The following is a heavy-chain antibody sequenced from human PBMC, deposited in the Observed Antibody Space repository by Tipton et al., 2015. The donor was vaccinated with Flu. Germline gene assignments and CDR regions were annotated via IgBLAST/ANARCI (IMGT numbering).Heavy chain of an antibody. V-gene: IGHV3-23*01. D-gene: IGHD3-22*01. Sequence: SLRLSCAASGFTFSSYTMSWVRQAPGKGLDWVSSISGTGLSTYYADSVKGRFTISRDNSKNTVYQQVNSLRAEDTAVYYCAKADSSGFYYARRHSWGQGTLVTVSS. CDR2: ISGTGLST. CDR1: GFTFSSYT. J-gene: IGHJ4*02. CDR3: AKADSSGFYYARRHS.